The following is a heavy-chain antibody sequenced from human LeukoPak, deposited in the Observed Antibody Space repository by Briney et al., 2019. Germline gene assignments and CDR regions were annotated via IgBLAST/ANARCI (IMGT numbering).Heavy chain of an antibody. D-gene: IGHD3-9*01. Sequence: ASVKVSCKASGYTFTSYDINWVRQATGQGLEWMGWMNPDSGNTGYAQKFQGRVTMTRNTSISTAYMELSSLRSEDTAVYYCARGGILRYFDWLGSGGMDVWGQGTTVAVSS. CDR1: GYTFTSYD. J-gene: IGHJ6*02. V-gene: IGHV1-8*01. CDR3: ARGGILRYFDWLGSGGMDV. CDR2: MNPDSGNT.